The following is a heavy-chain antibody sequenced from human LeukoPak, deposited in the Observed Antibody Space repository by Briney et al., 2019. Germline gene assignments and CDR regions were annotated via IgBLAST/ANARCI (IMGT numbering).Heavy chain of an antibody. CDR3: AKEGLYYYMDV. D-gene: IGHD5-12*01. V-gene: IGHV3-23*01. CDR2: IRGSGIRT. CDR1: GFTFSSYG. Sequence: GGSLRLSCAASGFTFSSYGMSWVRQAPGKGLEWVSAIRGSGIRTYYADSVNGRFTISRDNSKNTLYLQMNSLRAEDTAVYYCAKEGLYYYMDVWGKGTTVTVSS. J-gene: IGHJ6*03.